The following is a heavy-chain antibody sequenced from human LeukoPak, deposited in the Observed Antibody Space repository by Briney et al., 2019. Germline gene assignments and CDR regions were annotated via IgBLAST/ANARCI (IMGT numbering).Heavy chain of an antibody. D-gene: IGHD3-22*01. CDR1: GGSISSYY. Sequence: LETLSLTCTVSGGSISSYYLSWIRQPPGKGLEWVGYIYYSGSTNYNPSLKSRATISVDTSKNQFSLKLSSVTAADTAVYYCARVKDDSSGYSHDAFDIWGQGTMVTVSS. CDR3: ARVKDDSSGYSHDAFDI. CDR2: IYYSGST. V-gene: IGHV4-59*01. J-gene: IGHJ3*02.